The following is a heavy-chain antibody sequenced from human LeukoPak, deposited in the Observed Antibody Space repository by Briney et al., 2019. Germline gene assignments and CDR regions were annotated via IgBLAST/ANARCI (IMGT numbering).Heavy chain of an antibody. CDR2: IGTAGDT. CDR1: GFTFSDYD. J-gene: IGHJ4*02. CDR3: ARVAKERVGGVYYFDY. D-gene: IGHD1-1*01. Sequence: PGGSLRLSCAASGFTFSDYDMHWVRQATGKGLEWVPAIGTAGDTYYTGSVKGRFTISRENAKNSLYPQMNSLRAGDTAVYYCARVAKERVGGVYYFDYWGQGTLVTVSP. V-gene: IGHV3-13*01.